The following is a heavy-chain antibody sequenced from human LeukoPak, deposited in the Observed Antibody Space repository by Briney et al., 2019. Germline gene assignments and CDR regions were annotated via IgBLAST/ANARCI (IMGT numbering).Heavy chain of an antibody. CDR3: ARDEAAASYYYYGMDV. V-gene: IGHV3-21*04. D-gene: IGHD6-13*01. CDR1: GFTFSSYS. J-gene: IGHJ6*02. CDR2: ISSSSSYI. Sequence: GGSLRLSCAASGFTFSSYSMNWVRQAPGKGLEWVSSISSSSSYIYYADSLKGRFTISRDNAKNSLYLQMNSLRAEDTAVYYCARDEAAASYYYYGMDVWGQGTTVTVSS.